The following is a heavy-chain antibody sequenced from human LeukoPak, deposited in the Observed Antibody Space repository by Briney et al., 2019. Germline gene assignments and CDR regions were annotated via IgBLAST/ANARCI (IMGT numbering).Heavy chain of an antibody. CDR2: INANSGDT. CDR1: GYTFTGYY. CDR3: ARVVDVGVLGFQH. V-gene: IGHV1-2*02. Sequence: ASVKVSCKTSGYTFTGYYLHWVRQAPRQGPEWMGWINANSGDTYYVQKFKGRITMTRDTSINTAYMELNRLISDDTAVYYCARVVDVGVLGFQHGGGGPLATVSS. J-gene: IGHJ1*01. D-gene: IGHD1-26*01.